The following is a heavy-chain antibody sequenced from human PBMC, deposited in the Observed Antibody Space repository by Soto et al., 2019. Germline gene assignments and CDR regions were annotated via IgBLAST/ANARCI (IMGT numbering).Heavy chain of an antibody. CDR1: EFTFSDYD. V-gene: IGHV3-11*06. D-gene: IGHD1-20*01. CDR3: ASARLRYNWNYYDY. CDR2: ISSSSSYT. J-gene: IGHJ4*02. Sequence: PGGSQSLSCGASEFTFSDYDMSWIRQAPGKGLEWVSYISSSSSYTNYADSVKGRFTISRDNAKNSLYLQMNSLRAEDTAVYYCASARLRYNWNYYDYWGQGTLVTVSS.